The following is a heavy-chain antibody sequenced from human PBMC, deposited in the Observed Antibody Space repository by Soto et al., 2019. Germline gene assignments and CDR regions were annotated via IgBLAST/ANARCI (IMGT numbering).Heavy chain of an antibody. CDR1: GFIFRSYA. D-gene: IGHD2-15*01. Sequence: QVQLVESGGGVVQPGRSLRLSCAASGFIFRSYAMHWVRQAPGKGLERVAVISYDGSNKHYADSVRGRFTISRDNSKNTMYLQMNSLRAEDTAVYYCAREYGIGGATFDFWGQGTMVTVSP. CDR2: ISYDGSNK. CDR3: AREYGIGGATFDF. J-gene: IGHJ3*01. V-gene: IGHV3-30-3*01.